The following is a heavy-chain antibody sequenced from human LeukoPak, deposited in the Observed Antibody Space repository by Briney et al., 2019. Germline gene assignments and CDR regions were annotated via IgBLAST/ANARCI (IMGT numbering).Heavy chain of an antibody. CDR3: ARDRSSTWYGGIDY. CDR1: GYTFTSYA. CDR2: INAGNGNT. J-gene: IGHJ4*02. V-gene: IGHV1-3*01. D-gene: IGHD6-13*01. Sequence: ASVKVSCKASGYTFTSYAMHWVRQAPGQRLGWMGWINAGNGNTKYSQKFQGRVTITRDTSASTAYMELSSLRFEDTAVYYCARDRSSTWYGGIDYWGQGTLVTASS.